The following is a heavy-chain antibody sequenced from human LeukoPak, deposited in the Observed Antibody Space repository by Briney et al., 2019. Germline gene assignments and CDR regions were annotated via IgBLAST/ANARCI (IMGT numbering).Heavy chain of an antibody. D-gene: IGHD6-19*01. J-gene: IGHJ4*02. Sequence: GGSLRLSCAASGFTFIDYDMHWVRQAIGKGLEWVSAIGIRGDTHYSGSVKGRFTIYRENAESSLYPQMNSLRAEDTAVYYCARGGIQVSGIDEFDYWGQGTLVTVSS. CDR3: ARGGIQVSGIDEFDY. CDR2: IGIRGDT. CDR1: GFTFIDYD. V-gene: IGHV3-13*01.